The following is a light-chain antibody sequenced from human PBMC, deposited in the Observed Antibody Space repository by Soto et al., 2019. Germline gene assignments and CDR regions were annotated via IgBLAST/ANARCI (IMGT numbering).Light chain of an antibody. CDR3: QQSYSTPRWT. V-gene: IGKV1-39*01. J-gene: IGKJ1*01. Sequence: DIQMTQSPSSLSASVGDRVTITCRASQSISSYLNWYQQKPGKAPKLLIYAASSLQSGVPSRFSGSGSGTDFTLTISSLQPEDFATYDCQQSYSTPRWTFGQGTKVDIK. CDR1: QSISSY. CDR2: AAS.